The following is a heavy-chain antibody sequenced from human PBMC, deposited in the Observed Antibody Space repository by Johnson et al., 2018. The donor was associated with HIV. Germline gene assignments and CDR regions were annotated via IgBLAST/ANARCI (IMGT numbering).Heavy chain of an antibody. Sequence: VQLVESGGGLVQPGRSLRLSCAASGFTFDDYAMHWVRQAPGKGLEWVSGISWTSGSLGYAASVKAGFTSSRDNAKNPLYLQMNRLRDEATALYYCFPGQTQRGDAFDIWGQGTMVTVSS. D-gene: IGHD2-2*01. J-gene: IGHJ3*02. CDR3: FPGQTQRGDAFDI. CDR1: GFTFDDYA. CDR2: ISWTSGSL. V-gene: IGHV3-9*01.